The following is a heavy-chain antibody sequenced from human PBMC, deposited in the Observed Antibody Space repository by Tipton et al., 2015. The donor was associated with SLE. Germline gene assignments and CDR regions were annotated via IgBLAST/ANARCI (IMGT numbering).Heavy chain of an antibody. V-gene: IGHV4-31*03. J-gene: IGHJ5*02. D-gene: IGHD6-19*01. CDR3: ATEWGSGWNWFDP. CDR2: IYYSGST. CDR1: GGSISGGGYY. Sequence: TLSLTCTVSGGSISGGGYYWSWIRQHPGKGLEWIGYIYYSGSTYYNPSLKSRVTISVDTSKNQFSLKLSSVTAADTAVYYCATEWGSGWNWFDPWGQGTLVTVSS.